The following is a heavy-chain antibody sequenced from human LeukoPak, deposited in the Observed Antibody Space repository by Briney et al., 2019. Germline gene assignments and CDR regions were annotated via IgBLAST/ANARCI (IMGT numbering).Heavy chain of an antibody. CDR2: ISGSGGST. J-gene: IGHJ4*02. V-gene: IGHV3-23*01. CDR3: ARGSDYDLVDY. Sequence: GGSLRLSCAASGFTFSSYAMSWVRQAPGKGLEWVSAISGSGGSTYYADSVKGRFTISRDNAKNSLYLQMNSLRAEDTAVYYCARGSDYDLVDYWGQGTLVTVSS. CDR1: GFTFSSYA. D-gene: IGHD5-12*01.